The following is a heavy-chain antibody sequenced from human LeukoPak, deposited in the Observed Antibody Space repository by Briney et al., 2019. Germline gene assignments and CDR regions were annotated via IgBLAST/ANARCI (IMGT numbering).Heavy chain of an antibody. CDR3: ARDRGEGWLQSFDY. Sequence: SETLSLTCAVYGGSFSGYYWSWIRQPPGKGLEWIGEINHSGSTNYNPSLKSRVTISVDTSKNQFSLKLSSVTVADTAVYYCARDRGEGWLQSFDYWGQGTLVTVSS. D-gene: IGHD5-24*01. CDR1: GGSFSGYY. CDR2: INHSGST. J-gene: IGHJ4*02. V-gene: IGHV4-34*01.